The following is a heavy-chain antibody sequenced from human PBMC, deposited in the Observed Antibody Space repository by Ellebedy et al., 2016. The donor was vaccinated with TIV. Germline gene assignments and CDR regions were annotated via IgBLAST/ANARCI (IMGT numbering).Heavy chain of an antibody. D-gene: IGHD3-10*01. V-gene: IGHV4-59*01. Sequence: MPSETLSLTCTVSGGSISSYYWSWIRQPPGKGLEWIGYIYYSGSTNYNPSLKSRVTIAVDTSKKQISLKFSSVTAADTAVYYCASSLTMLRGGMDVWGQGTTVTVSS. J-gene: IGHJ6*02. CDR1: GGSISSYY. CDR3: ASSLTMLRGGMDV. CDR2: IYYSGST.